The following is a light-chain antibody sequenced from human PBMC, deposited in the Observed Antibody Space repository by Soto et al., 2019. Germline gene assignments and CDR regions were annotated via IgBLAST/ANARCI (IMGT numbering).Light chain of an antibody. J-gene: IGKJ1*01. CDR2: GAS. V-gene: IGKV3-20*01. Sequence: EIVLTQSPGTLSLSPGERATLSCRASKSVSSSYLAWYQQKPGQAPRLLIYGASSRATGIPDRFSGSGSGTDFTLTISGLEPGDFALYYCQQYGSSPWTFGQGTKVEIK. CDR3: QQYGSSPWT. CDR1: KSVSSSY.